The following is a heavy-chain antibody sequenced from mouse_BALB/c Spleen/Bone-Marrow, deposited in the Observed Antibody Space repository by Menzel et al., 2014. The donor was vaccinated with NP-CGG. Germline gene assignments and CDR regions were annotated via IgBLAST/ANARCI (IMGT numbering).Heavy chain of an antibody. V-gene: IGHV1-20*02. CDR1: GYSFXGYF. J-gene: IGHJ2*01. CDR2: INPYNGDT. D-gene: IGHD1-1*01. Sequence: EVKLVESGPELVKPGASVKISCKASGYSFXGYFMNWVMQGHGKSLEWIGRINPYNGDTFYNQKFKGKATLTVDKSSSTAHMELRSLASEDSAVYYCARSGYYGSSYFDYWGQGTTLTVSS. CDR3: ARSGYYGSSYFDY.